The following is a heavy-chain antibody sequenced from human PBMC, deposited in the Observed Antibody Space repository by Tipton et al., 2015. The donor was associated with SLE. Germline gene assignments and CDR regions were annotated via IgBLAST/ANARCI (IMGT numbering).Heavy chain of an antibody. V-gene: IGHV3-21*03. CDR3: AGDDYASGIT. CDR2: ISSSSRYI. CDR1: GGSISSGGYF. Sequence: SLRLSCTVSGGSISSGGYFWNWIRQHPGKGLEWVSSISSSSRYIYHAESLKGRFTISRDNAKNSLYLQMNSLRVEDTAVYFCAGDDYASGITWGQGTLVTVSS. J-gene: IGHJ5*02. D-gene: IGHD3-10*01.